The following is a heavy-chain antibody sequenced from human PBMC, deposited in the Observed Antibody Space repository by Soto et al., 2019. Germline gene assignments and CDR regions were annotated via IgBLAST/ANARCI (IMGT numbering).Heavy chain of an antibody. Sequence: QVQLQESGPGLVKASQTLSLNCTVSGDPIGSGDFYWTWIHQTPGRGLEWIGNIYHSGTTSYNPSLGSRISISIDTSRNLFSLTLSSVTVADTAVYFCARDLLVFDSSGFHFWGRGILVSVAS. J-gene: IGHJ5*01. V-gene: IGHV4-30-4*01. CDR3: ARDLLVFDSSGFHF. CDR2: IYHSGTT. D-gene: IGHD3-22*01. CDR1: GDPIGSGDFY.